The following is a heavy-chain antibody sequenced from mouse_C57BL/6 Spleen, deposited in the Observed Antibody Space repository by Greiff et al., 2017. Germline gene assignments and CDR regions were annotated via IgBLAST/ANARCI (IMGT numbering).Heavy chain of an antibody. CDR1: GYSFTDYN. CDR3: APINYGSYIYAMDY. Sequence: VQLQQSGPELVKPGASVKISCKASGYSFTDYNMTWVKQSHGKSLEWIGVINPNYGTTNYNQKFKGKATLTVDQSSSTAYMQLNSLTSDDSAVYYCAPINYGSYIYAMDYWGQGTSVTVSS. CDR2: INPNYGTT. D-gene: IGHD2-1*01. V-gene: IGHV1-39*01. J-gene: IGHJ4*01.